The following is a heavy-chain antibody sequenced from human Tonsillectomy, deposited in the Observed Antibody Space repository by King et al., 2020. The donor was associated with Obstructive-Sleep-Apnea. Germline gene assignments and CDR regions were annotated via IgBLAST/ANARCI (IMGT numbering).Heavy chain of an antibody. CDR2: IYYSGST. CDR1: GGSISSGGYY. Sequence: QLQESGPGLVKPSQTLSLTCTVSGGSISSGGYYWSWIRQHPGKGLEWIGYIYYSGSTHYNPSLKSRVTISVDTSKNQFSLKLSSVTAADTAVYYCARGRGGGLYSSGYYADYWGQGTLVTVSS. D-gene: IGHD3-22*01. CDR3: ARGRGGGLYSSGYYADY. V-gene: IGHV4-31*03. J-gene: IGHJ4*02.